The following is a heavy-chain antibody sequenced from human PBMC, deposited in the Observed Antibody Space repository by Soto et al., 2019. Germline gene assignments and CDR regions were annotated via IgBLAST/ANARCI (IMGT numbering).Heavy chain of an antibody. CDR3: TGEGYRYGFLIGIDS. V-gene: IGHV3-66*01. Sequence: EVQLVESGGGLVQPGGSLRLSCAASGFTVSNNHLSWVRQAPGKGLEWVSVIFTSGTTFYAESVKGRFTISRDTSKNTVSLHMTGLRVGDTGLYYCTGEGYRYGFLIGIDSWGQGALVSVSS. D-gene: IGHD5-18*01. J-gene: IGHJ4*02. CDR2: IFTSGTT. CDR1: GFTVSNNH.